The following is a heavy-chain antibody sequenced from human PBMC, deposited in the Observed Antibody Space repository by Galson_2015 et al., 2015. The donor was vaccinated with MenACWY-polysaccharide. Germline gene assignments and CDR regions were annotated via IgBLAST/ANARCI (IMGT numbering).Heavy chain of an antibody. CDR1: GFSFSDYN. CDR3: ARDTGGSDY. CDR2: ISSSASYI. V-gene: IGHV3-21*01. J-gene: IGHJ4*02. Sequence: SLRLSCAASGFSFSDYNMNWVRQAPGKGLEWVSIISSSASYIYYADSVKGRFTISRDNAKNSLYPQMNSLRAEDTAIYYCARDTGGSDYWGQGTLVTVSS. D-gene: IGHD3-16*01.